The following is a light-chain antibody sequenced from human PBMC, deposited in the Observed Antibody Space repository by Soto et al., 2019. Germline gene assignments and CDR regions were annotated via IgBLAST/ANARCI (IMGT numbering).Light chain of an antibody. J-gene: IGKJ4*01. V-gene: IGKV3D-20*01. Sequence: EIVLTQSPGTLSLSPGERATLSCGASQSVSNNYLAWYQQRPGLAPRLLMYDASIRATGIPDRFSGSGSGTDFTLTISRLEPEDFAVYYCQQSGSLVTFSGDTKV. CDR1: QSVSNNY. CDR3: QQSGSLVT. CDR2: DAS.